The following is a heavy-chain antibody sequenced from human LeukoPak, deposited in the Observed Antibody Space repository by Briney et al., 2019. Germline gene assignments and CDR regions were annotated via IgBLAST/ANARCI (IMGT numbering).Heavy chain of an antibody. CDR2: ISAYNGNT. J-gene: IGHJ5*02. D-gene: IGHD3-9*01. Sequence: ASVKVSCKASGYTLTSYCISWVRQAPGQGLEWMGWISAYNGNTNHAQNLQGRVTMTTDTSTSTAYMELRRLRSDETAVYYCARTYFGGWFDPWGQGTLVTVSS. CDR3: ARTYFGGWFDP. CDR1: GYTLTSYC. V-gene: IGHV1-18*01.